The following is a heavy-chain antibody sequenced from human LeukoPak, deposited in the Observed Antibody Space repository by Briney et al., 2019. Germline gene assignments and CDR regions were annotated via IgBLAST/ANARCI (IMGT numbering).Heavy chain of an antibody. CDR1: GFTFTNAW. D-gene: IGHD6-19*01. V-gene: IGHV3-15*01. CDR2: IKSKGDGGTT. CDR3: SATDYSSGRLKPLDS. J-gene: IGHJ4*02. Sequence: PRGSLRLSCAASGFTFTNAWMSWVRQAPGKGLEWVGRIKSKGDGGTTDYAAPVKGRFTISRDDSKNTLYLQMSSLKTEDTAVYYCSATDYSSGRLKPLDSWGQGTLVTVSS.